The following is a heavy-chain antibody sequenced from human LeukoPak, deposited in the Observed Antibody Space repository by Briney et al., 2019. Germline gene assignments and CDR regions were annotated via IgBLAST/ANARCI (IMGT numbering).Heavy chain of an antibody. J-gene: IGHJ5*02. V-gene: IGHV3-21*01. D-gene: IGHD4-17*01. CDR3: ARLTVTTFSDWFDP. CDR1: GFTFSSDS. CDR2: ISSSSSYI. Sequence: PGGSLRLSCAVSGFTFSSDSMNWVRQAPGKGLEWVSSISSSSSYIYYADSVKGRFTISRDNAKNSLYLQMNSLRAEDTAVYYCARLTVTTFSDWFDPWGQGTLVTVSS.